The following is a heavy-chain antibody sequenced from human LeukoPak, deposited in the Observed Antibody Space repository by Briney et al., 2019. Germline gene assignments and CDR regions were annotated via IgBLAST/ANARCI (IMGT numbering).Heavy chain of an antibody. D-gene: IGHD5-18*01. CDR3: ARARSSYGYGDAFDI. CDR1: GFTFSDYA. J-gene: IGHJ3*02. Sequence: QPGRSLRLSCAASGFTFSDYAMHWVRQAPGKGLEWVAVISYDGSNKYYADSVKGRFTISRDDSKNTLYLQMNSLRAEDTAVYYCARARSSYGYGDAFDIWGQGTMVTVSS. V-gene: IGHV3-30*04. CDR2: ISYDGSNK.